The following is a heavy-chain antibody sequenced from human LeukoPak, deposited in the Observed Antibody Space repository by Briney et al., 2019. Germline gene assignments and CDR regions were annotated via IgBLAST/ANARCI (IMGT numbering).Heavy chain of an antibody. CDR1: GFTFSSYA. V-gene: IGHV3-23*01. J-gene: IGHJ4*02. D-gene: IGHD3-22*01. CDR2: ISGSGGST. CDR3: AKHLYYYDSSGYFY. Sequence: GSLRLSCAAYGFTFSSYAMSWVRQAPGKGLEWVSAISGSGGSTYYADSVKGRFTISRDNSKNTLYLQMNSLRAEDTAVYYCAKHLYYYDSSGYFYWGQGTLVTVSS.